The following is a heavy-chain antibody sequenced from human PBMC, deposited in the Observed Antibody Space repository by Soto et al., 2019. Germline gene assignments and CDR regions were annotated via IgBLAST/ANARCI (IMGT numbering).Heavy chain of an antibody. CDR1: NGSISSSNW. V-gene: IGHV4-4*02. CDR2: IYHTGST. J-gene: IGHJ4*02. D-gene: IGHD6-19*01. Sequence: HVQLQESGPGLVKPSGTLSLTCAVSNGSISSSNWWNWVRQPPGMELEWIGEIYHTGSTKHNPSLQGPYPTSGDQTKQQFSLRLNSVTAAETAVYYCPRAVAGLDLDYWGQGNLVSVSS. CDR3: PRAVAGLDLDY.